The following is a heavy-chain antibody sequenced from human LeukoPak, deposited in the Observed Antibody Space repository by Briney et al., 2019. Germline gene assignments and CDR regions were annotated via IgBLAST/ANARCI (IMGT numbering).Heavy chain of an antibody. CDR3: ARVRHDFWSGPTAPDAFDI. D-gene: IGHD3-3*01. J-gene: IGHJ3*02. V-gene: IGHV4-34*01. CDR1: GGSFSGYY. Sequence: KPSETLSLTCAVYGGSFSGYYWSWIRQPPGKGLEWIGEINHSGSTNYNPSLKSRVTISVDTSKNQFSLKLSSVTAADTAVYYCARVRHDFWSGPTAPDAFDIWGKGTMVTVSS. CDR2: INHSGST.